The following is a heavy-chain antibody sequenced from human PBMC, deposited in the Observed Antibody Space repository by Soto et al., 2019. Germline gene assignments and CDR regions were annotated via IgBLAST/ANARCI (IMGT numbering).Heavy chain of an antibody. J-gene: IGHJ4*01. CDR3: ARVHVMVVAGSTFDY. V-gene: IGHV4-38-2*02. CDR1: GYCISSGSY. CDR2: IYHGGTT. Sequence: ETVSLTCTVSGYCISSGSYWAWIRQPPGKGPEWIASIYHGGTTFYNPSLKSRITISVDTSNNQFSLKLTSVTAADTAVYYCARVHVMVVAGSTFDYWGHGTLVTVSS. D-gene: IGHD6-19*01.